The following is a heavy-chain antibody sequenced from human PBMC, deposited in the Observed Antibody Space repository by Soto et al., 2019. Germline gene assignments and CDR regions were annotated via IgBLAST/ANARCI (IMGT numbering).Heavy chain of an antibody. D-gene: IGHD3-10*01. Sequence: QVQLQESGPGLVKPSETLSLTCTVSGGSISSYYWSWIRQPPGKGLEWIGYIYYSGSTNYNPSLKSRVTISVDTSKNQFSLKLSSVTAADTDVYYCVGGSGSYYTDFDDWGQGTLVTVSS. CDR2: IYYSGST. V-gene: IGHV4-59*01. CDR1: GGSISSYY. CDR3: VGGSGSYYTDFDD. J-gene: IGHJ4*02.